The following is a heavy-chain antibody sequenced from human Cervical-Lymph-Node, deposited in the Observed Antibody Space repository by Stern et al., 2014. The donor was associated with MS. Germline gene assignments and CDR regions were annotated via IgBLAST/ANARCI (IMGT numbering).Heavy chain of an antibody. Sequence: QVQLQESGPGLVKPSQTLSLTCTVSGGSISSGSYYWSWIRQPAGKGLEXIGRIYTSGSTNYNHSLKSRVTISDDTSKNQFFLKLSSVTAADTAVYYCAREPYDFWSGYFDPWGQGTLVTVSS. CDR1: GGSISSGSYY. CDR2: IYTSGST. J-gene: IGHJ5*02. V-gene: IGHV4-61*02. CDR3: AREPYDFWSGYFDP. D-gene: IGHD3-3*01.